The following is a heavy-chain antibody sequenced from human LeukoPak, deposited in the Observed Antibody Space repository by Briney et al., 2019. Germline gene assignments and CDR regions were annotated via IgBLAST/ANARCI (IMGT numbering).Heavy chain of an antibody. J-gene: IGHJ3*02. Sequence: SETLSLTCTVSGGSISRYYWSWIRQPAGKGLEWIGRIYTSGSTNYNPSLKRRVTISVDTSKNQFSLKLSSVTAADTAVYYCARDREWELRLSDAFDIWGQGTMVTVSS. D-gene: IGHD1-26*01. CDR3: ARDREWELRLSDAFDI. CDR1: GGSISRYY. V-gene: IGHV4-4*07. CDR2: IYTSGST.